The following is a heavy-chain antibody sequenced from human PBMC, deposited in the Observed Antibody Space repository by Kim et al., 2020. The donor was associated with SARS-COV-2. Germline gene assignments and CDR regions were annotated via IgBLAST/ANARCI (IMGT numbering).Heavy chain of an antibody. J-gene: IGHJ5*02. CDR2: IKHSGST. CDR3: ARGSADSSSWYEP. V-gene: IGHV4-34*01. CDR1: GGSFSGYY. D-gene: IGHD6-13*01. Sequence: SETLSLTCAVYGGSFSGYYWSWIRQPPGKGLEWIGEIKHSGSTNYNPSLKSRVTISVDTSKNQFSLKLSSVTAADTAVYYCARGSADSSSWYEPWGQGTLVTVSS.